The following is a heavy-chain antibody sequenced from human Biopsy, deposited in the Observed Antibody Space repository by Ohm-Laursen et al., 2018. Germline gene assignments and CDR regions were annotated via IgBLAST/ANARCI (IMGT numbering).Heavy chain of an antibody. CDR3: AKDRYNYTPIGGFSMDV. V-gene: IGHV3-30*18. CDR1: GFTFNNYG. D-gene: IGHD5-18*01. CDR2: IFYDGSNT. Sequence: SLRLSCTASGFTFNNYGMQWVRQAPGKGLEWVAFIFYDGSNTYYADSVKGRFTISRDNSGDTLYLQMSSLRAEDTAVYYCAKDRYNYTPIGGFSMDVWGQGTTVTVSS. J-gene: IGHJ6*02.